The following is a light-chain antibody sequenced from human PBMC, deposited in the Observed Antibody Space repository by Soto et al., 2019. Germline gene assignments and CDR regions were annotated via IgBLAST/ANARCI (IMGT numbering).Light chain of an antibody. Sequence: DIPMTQSPSSLSASVGDRVTITCRASQTITGYLNWYQQRPGKAPKLLIYAASSLQSGVPSRFSGSGSGTDFTLTSNSLQPEDFATYYCQQSHGIPYTFGQGTKLEIK. CDR1: QTITGY. J-gene: IGKJ2*01. CDR2: AAS. CDR3: QQSHGIPYT. V-gene: IGKV1-39*01.